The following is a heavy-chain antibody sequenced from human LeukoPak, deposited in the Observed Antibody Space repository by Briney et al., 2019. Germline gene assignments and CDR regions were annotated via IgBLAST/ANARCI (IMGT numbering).Heavy chain of an antibody. V-gene: IGHV4-4*02. Sequence: PSETLSLTCTVSGGSISSSNWWSWVRQPPGQGLEWIGEIYHSGSTNYNPSLKSRVTISVDKSKNQFSLKLSSVTAADTAVYYCARVPTEDNYYGSGSPPSWFDPWGQGTLVTVSS. J-gene: IGHJ5*02. CDR1: GGSISSSNW. CDR3: ARVPTEDNYYGSGSPPSWFDP. CDR2: IYHSGST. D-gene: IGHD3-10*01.